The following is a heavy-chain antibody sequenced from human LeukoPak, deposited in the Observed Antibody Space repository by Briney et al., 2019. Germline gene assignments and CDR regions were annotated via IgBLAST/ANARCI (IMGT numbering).Heavy chain of an antibody. CDR3: GKEMTSMVTVEY. V-gene: IGHV3-23*01. Sequence: GGSLRLSCVASGFTFSTSAMSWVRQAPGKGLEWVSAISGSGGKTYYADSVKGRFTISRDNSQNTLYLYMNSLRADDTAVYYCGKEMTSMVTVEYWGQGTLVTVPS. CDR2: ISGSGGKT. D-gene: IGHD5-18*01. J-gene: IGHJ4*02. CDR1: GFTFSTSA.